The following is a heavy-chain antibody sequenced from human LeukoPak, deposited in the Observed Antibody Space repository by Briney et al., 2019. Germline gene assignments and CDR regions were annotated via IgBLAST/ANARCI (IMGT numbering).Heavy chain of an antibody. D-gene: IGHD6-25*01. J-gene: IGHJ6*03. CDR3: ARERGSGWPNYYYYYMDV. CDR2: ISSTSTYI. V-gene: IGHV3-21*01. Sequence: GGSLRLSCAASGFTFSSYEMNWVRQAPGKGLEWVSSISSTSTYIFYAESVKGRFTISRDNAKKSLYLQMNSLRVEDAAVYYCARERGSGWPNYYYYYMDVWGKGTTVTISS. CDR1: GFTFSSYE.